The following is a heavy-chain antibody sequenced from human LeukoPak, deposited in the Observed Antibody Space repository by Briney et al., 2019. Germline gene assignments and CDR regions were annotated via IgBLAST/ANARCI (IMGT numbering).Heavy chain of an antibody. V-gene: IGHV1-2*02. D-gene: IGHD2-15*01. CDR2: INPNSGGT. J-gene: IGHJ4*02. CDR1: EYTFTGYY. Sequence: GAPVKVSCKASEYTFTGYYMHWVRQAPGQGLEWMGWINPNSGGTFYSQKFQGRVTMTRDTSINTAYMELSRLRSDETAVYYCARGICSGGSCYHSYFDYWGQGTLVTVSS. CDR3: ARGICSGGSCYHSYFDY.